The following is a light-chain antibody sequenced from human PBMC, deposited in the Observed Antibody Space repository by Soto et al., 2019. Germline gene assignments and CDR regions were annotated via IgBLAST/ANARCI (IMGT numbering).Light chain of an antibody. V-gene: IGLV1-40*01. CDR1: SSNIGAGYD. CDR2: DNS. Sequence: QAVVTQPPSVSGAPGQRVTISCTGRSSNIGAGYDVHWYQQLPGTAPKRLIYDNSNRPSGVPDRFSGSKSGTSASLAITGLQAEDEADYYCQSYDSSLSGWVFGGGTKLTVL. CDR3: QSYDSSLSGWV. J-gene: IGLJ3*02.